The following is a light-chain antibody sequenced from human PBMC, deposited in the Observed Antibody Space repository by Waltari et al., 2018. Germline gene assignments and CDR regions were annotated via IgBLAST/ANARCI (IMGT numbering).Light chain of an antibody. Sequence: QSALTQPRSVSGSPGQSVTIPCTGTSSDFGGYNYVPWYQQHPGKAPKLMIYDVSKRPSGVPDRFSGSKSGNTASLTISGLQADDEADYYCCSYAGSYTGVFGTGSKVTVL. J-gene: IGLJ1*01. V-gene: IGLV2-11*01. CDR3: CSYAGSYTGV. CDR2: DVS. CDR1: SSDFGGYNY.